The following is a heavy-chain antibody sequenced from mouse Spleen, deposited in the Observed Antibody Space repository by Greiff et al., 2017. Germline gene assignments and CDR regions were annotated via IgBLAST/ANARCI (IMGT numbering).Heavy chain of an antibody. CDR3: ASGPPFAY. CDR2: ISYSGST. V-gene: IGHV3-2*02. Sequence: EVKLMESGPGLVKPSQSLSLTCTVSGYSITSDYAWNWIRQFPGNKLEWMGYISYSGSTSYNPSFNSRISITRDTSKNQFFLQLNSVTTEDTATYYCASGPPFAYWGQGTLVTVSA. J-gene: IGHJ3*01. D-gene: IGHD3-1*01. CDR1: GYSITSDYA.